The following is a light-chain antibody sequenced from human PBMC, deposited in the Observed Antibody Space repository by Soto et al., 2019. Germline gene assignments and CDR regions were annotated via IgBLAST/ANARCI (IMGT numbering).Light chain of an antibody. CDR3: EQYDKSMT. CDR2: GAS. V-gene: IGKV3-20*01. J-gene: IGKJ4*01. Sequence: EIVLTQSPGTLSLSPGERATLSCRASQSVSSSYLAGYQQKPGQAPRLLICGASSRANGIPYRFSGSGSGTGFHLTIKRLEPEDFALYYCEQYDKSMTLGGGTKVEIK. CDR1: QSVSSSY.